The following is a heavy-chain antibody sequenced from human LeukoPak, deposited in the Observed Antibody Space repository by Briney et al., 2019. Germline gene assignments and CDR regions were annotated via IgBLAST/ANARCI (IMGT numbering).Heavy chain of an antibody. CDR3: ASPGKNMDV. Sequence: GGSLRLSCAASGFTFSSYWMSWVRQAPGKGLEWVANIKQDGSEKYYADSVKGRFTISRDNSKNTLYLQMNSLRAEDTAVYYCASPGKNMDVWGKGTTVTVSS. J-gene: IGHJ6*03. CDR1: GFTFSSYW. V-gene: IGHV3-7*01. CDR2: IKQDGSEK.